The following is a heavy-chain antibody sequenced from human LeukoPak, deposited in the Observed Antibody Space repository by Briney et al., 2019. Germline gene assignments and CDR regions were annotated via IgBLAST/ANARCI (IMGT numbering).Heavy chain of an antibody. Sequence: ASVKVSCKASGYTFTGYYMHWVRQAPGQGLEWMGWINPNSGGTNYAQKFQGRVTMTRDTSISTAYMELSRLRSDDTAVYYCARDAGERYSYGSAVDYWGQGTLSPSPQ. V-gene: IGHV1-2*02. CDR3: ARDAGERYSYGSAVDY. CDR2: INPNSGGT. D-gene: IGHD5-18*01. CDR1: GYTFTGYY. J-gene: IGHJ4*02.